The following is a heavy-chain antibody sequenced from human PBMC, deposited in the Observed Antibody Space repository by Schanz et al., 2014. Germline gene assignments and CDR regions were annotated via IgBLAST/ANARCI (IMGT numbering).Heavy chain of an antibody. J-gene: IGHJ6*02. D-gene: IGHD2-15*01. V-gene: IGHV3-48*04. CDR1: GFSFSSYS. Sequence: EQLVESGGGLIQRGESLRLSCSASGFSFSSYSMNWVRQAPGKGLEWVSDISSGSSYANYADSVKGRFTISRDNAKNSLYLQMNSLSADDTAVFYCAKGMGYCSGGTCYDYYYYGLDVWGQGTTVTVSS. CDR2: ISSGSSYA. CDR3: AKGMGYCSGGTCYDYYYYGLDV.